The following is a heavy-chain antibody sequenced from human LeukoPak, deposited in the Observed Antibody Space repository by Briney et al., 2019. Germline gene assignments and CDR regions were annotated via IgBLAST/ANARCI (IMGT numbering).Heavy chain of an antibody. J-gene: IGHJ4*02. CDR3: VTDQTGRHPYFFDY. CDR2: IKEDGSEI. D-gene: IGHD3-10*01. V-gene: IGHV3-7*01. Sequence: GGSLRPSCTAPGFNFSTYWMTWVRQVPGKGLEWVANIKEDGSEIYYVDAVKGRFSISRDNAKTSLYLQMHSLSVADTGLYYCVTDQTGRHPYFFDYWGQGTLVTVSS. CDR1: GFNFSTYW.